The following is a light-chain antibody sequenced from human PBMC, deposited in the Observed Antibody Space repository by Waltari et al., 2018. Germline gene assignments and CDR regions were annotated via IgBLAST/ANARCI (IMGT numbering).Light chain of an antibody. V-gene: IGLV2-14*03. CDR3: CSYKRGATWV. Sequence: QSVLTQPASVSGSPGQSLTISCTGTSSDVGGYGYVSWYQQSPGKAPKLIIYDVVKRPSGVSTRFSASKSDNTASLTISGLQAEDEGDYYCCSYKRGATWVFGGGTALTVL. CDR1: SSDVGGYGY. CDR2: DVV. J-gene: IGLJ3*02.